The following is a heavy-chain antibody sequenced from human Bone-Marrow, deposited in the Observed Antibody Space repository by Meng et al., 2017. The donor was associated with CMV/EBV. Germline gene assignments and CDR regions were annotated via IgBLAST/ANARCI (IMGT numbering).Heavy chain of an antibody. J-gene: IGHJ4*02. CDR3: ARDTYGSGSNFDF. Sequence: GESLKISCAASGFTFSSYWMSWVRQAPGKGLEWVANIKQDGSEKYYVDSVKGRFTISRDNAKNSLYLQMDSLRAEDTAVYYCARDTYGSGSNFDFWGQGTLVTVSS. CDR1: GFTFSSYW. CDR2: IKQDGSEK. V-gene: IGHV3-7*01. D-gene: IGHD3-10*01.